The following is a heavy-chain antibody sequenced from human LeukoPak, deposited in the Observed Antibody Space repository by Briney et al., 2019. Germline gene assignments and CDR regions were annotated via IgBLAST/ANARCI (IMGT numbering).Heavy chain of an antibody. Sequence: ASVKVSCKASGYTFTSYAMNWVRQAPGQGLEWMGWINPNSGGTNYAQKFQGRVTMTRDTSISTAYMELSRLRSDDTAVYYCARDQATYDYYMDVWGKGTTVTVSS. CDR1: GYTFTSYA. V-gene: IGHV1-2*02. CDR3: ARDQATYDYYMDV. CDR2: INPNSGGT. J-gene: IGHJ6*03.